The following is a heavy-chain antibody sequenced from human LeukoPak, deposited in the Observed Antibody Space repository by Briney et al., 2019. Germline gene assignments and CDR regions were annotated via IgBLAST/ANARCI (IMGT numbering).Heavy chain of an antibody. Sequence: PGESLKISCKASGYSFNNYLIAWVRQMPGKGLEWMAIIYPGDSSARYSPSFQGQVTVSVDQSISTAYLEWSSLKASDTAMYYCARSKGYSYANYFDFWGQGTLVTVSS. J-gene: IGHJ4*02. CDR1: GYSFNNYL. CDR2: IYPGDSSA. D-gene: IGHD5-18*01. V-gene: IGHV5-51*01. CDR3: ARSKGYSYANYFDF.